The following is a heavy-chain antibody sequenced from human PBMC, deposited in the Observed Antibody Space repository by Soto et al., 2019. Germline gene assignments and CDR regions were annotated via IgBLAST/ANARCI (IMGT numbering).Heavy chain of an antibody. Sequence: PVESLKISCKGSGYSFTSYWIGWVRQMPGKGLEWMGIIYPGDSDTRYSPSFQGQVTISADKSISTAYLQWSSLKASDTAMYYCARLEDPDYYDSSGYSGYWGQGTLVTVSS. CDR1: GYSFTSYW. J-gene: IGHJ4*02. CDR3: ARLEDPDYYDSSGYSGY. D-gene: IGHD3-22*01. CDR2: IYPGDSDT. V-gene: IGHV5-51*03.